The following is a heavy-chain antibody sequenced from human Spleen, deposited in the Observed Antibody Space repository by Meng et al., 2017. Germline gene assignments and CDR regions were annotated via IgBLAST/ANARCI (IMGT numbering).Heavy chain of an antibody. CDR1: GFIFSTYS. V-gene: IGHV3-23*01. CDR2: ISGSGGST. D-gene: IGHD3-22*01. CDR3: AKKGSSGYSVAIHYGMDV. J-gene: IGHJ6*02. Sequence: GESLKISCAASGFIFSTYSMNWVRQAPGKGLEWVSAISGSGGSTYYADSVKGRFTIPRDNSKNTLYLQMNSLRAEDTAVYYCAKKGSSGYSVAIHYGMDVWGQGTTVTVSS.